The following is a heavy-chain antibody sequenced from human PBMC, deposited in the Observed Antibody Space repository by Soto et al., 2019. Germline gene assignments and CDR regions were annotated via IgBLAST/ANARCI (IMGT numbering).Heavy chain of an antibody. J-gene: IGHJ6*02. Sequence: SETLSLTCTVSGGSLTSGDYYWSWIRQPPGKGLEWIGYIYYTGSTYYNPSLKSRVTISVDTSKNQFSLKLSSVTAADTAVYYCACIFSGGYGYGFYYYGMDVWGQGTTVTVSS. CDR2: IYYTGST. V-gene: IGHV4-30-4*01. CDR3: ACIFSGGYGYGFYYYGMDV. D-gene: IGHD5-18*01. CDR1: GGSLTSGDYY.